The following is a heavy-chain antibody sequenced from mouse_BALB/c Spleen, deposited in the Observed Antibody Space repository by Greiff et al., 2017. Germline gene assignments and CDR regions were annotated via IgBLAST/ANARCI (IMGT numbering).Heavy chain of an antibody. CDR3: ARGGFGNYAWFAY. CDR2: IWAGGST. CDR1: GFSLTSYG. Sequence: VQRVESGPGLVAPSQSLSITCTVSGFSLTSYGVHWVRQPPGKGLEWLGVIWAGGSTNYNSALMSRLSISKDNSKSQVFLKMNSLQTDDTAMYYCARGGFGNYAWFAYWGQGTLVTVSA. J-gene: IGHJ3*01. D-gene: IGHD2-1*01. V-gene: IGHV2-9*02.